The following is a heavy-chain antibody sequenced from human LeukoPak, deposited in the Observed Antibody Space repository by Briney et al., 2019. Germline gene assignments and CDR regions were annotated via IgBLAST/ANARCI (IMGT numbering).Heavy chain of an antibody. J-gene: IGHJ4*02. Sequence: GGSLRPSCAPSGFTLSSYRMNWVRQPPGKGREWVSSISSSSSYIYYADSVKGRFTISRDNAKNSLYLQMNSLRAEDTAVYYCARDSYTRDVALVDYWGQGTLVTVSS. CDR2: ISSSSSYI. CDR1: GFTLSSYR. D-gene: IGHD5-24*01. CDR3: ARDSYTRDVALVDY. V-gene: IGHV3-21*01.